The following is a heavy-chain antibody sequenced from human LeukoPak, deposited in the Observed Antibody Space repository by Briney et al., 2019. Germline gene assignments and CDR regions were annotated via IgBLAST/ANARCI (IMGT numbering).Heavy chain of an antibody. Sequence: SETLPLTCAVSGVSFSGSYWSWIRQPPGKGPEWVGEISHTGRTSYNPSLKSRVTISLDTSKNQFSLRLSFVTAADTAVYYCTKTSPGVPLDFWGQGTLVAVSS. D-gene: IGHD7-27*01. CDR1: GVSFSGSY. CDR2: ISHTGRT. V-gene: IGHV4-34*01. J-gene: IGHJ4*02. CDR3: TKTSPGVPLDF.